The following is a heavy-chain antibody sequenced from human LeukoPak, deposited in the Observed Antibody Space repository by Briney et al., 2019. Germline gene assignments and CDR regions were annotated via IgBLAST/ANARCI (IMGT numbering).Heavy chain of an antibody. Sequence: SETLSLTCTVSGGSISSYYWSWIRQPPGKGLEWIGYIYYSGSTNYNPSLKSRGTISVDTSNNQFSLKLTSVTAADTAVYYCARSGRGNSAGVDCWGQGTLVTVSS. D-gene: IGHD3-10*01. CDR3: ARSGRGNSAGVDC. J-gene: IGHJ4*02. V-gene: IGHV4-59*01. CDR2: IYYSGST. CDR1: GGSISSYY.